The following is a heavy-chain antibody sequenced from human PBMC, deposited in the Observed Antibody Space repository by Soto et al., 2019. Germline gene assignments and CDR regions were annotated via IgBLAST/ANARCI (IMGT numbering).Heavy chain of an antibody. J-gene: IGHJ5*02. CDR2: ISAYNGNT. D-gene: IGHD6-19*01. Sequence: QVQLVQSGAEVKKPGASVKVSCKASGYTFTSYGISWVRQAPGQGLEWMGWISAYNGNTNYAQKLQGRVNMTTDTSKSTAYTELRSLRSDDTAVDYCARPGGVAGSWFDRLGQGTLVTVSS. CDR3: ARPGGVAGSWFDR. CDR1: GYTFTSYG. V-gene: IGHV1-18*01.